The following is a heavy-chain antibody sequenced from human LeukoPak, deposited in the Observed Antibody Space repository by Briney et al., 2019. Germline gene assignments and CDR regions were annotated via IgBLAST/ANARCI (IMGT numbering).Heavy chain of an antibody. D-gene: IGHD6-13*01. J-gene: IGHJ5*02. CDR2: INPNSGVT. CDR3: ARVASSPNWFDP. Sequence: ASVKVSCKASGYTFTGYYIHWVRQAPGQGLEWMGWINPNSGVTNYAQKFQGRVTMTRDTSISTAYMELGRLRSDDTAVNYCARVASSPNWFDPWSQGTLVTVSS. CDR1: GYTFTGYY. V-gene: IGHV1-2*02.